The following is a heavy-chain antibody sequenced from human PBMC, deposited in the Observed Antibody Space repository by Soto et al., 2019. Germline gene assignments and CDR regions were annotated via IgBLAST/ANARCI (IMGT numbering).Heavy chain of an antibody. D-gene: IGHD4-4*01. V-gene: IGHV3-21*02. Sequence: VQLVESGGGLVKPGGSLRLSCAASGFIFPTHTINWVPQAPGKGLEGVSSITGSGIYTRYADSVKGRFTISRDNAKASLYLQMNSLGAEDTAVYYCVKEGISNYNEYFDYWGQGTLVTVSS. CDR3: VKEGISNYNEYFDY. CDR1: GFIFPTHT. CDR2: ITGSGIYT. J-gene: IGHJ4*02.